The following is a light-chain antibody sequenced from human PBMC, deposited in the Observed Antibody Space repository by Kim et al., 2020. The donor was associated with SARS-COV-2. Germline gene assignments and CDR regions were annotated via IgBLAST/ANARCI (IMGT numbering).Light chain of an antibody. J-gene: IGKJ2*03. Sequence: APGERATLSCRANQRISSNYLAWYQHKPGQSPRLLIHDASNRATGIPDRFSGSGSGTDFTLTISRLEPEDFAVYYCHQYIRSPYSFGQGTKLEI. CDR3: HQYIRSPYS. V-gene: IGKV3-20*01. CDR1: QRISSNY. CDR2: DAS.